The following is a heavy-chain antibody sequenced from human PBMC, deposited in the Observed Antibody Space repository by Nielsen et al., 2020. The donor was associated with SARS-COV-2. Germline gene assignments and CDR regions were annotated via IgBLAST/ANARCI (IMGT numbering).Heavy chain of an antibody. CDR3: GGSTSYYYGMDV. D-gene: IGHD2-2*01. CDR2: ISYDGSNK. V-gene: IGHV3-30*03. J-gene: IGHJ6*02. Sequence: GESLKISCAASGFTFSSYGMHWVRQAPGKGLEWVAVISYDGSNKYYADSVKGRFTISRDNSKNTLYLQMNSLRAEDTAVYYCGGSTSYYYGMDVWGQGTTVIVSS. CDR1: GFTFSSYG.